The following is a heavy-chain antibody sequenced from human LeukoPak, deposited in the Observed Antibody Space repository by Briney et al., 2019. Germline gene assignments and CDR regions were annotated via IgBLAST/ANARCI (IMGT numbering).Heavy chain of an antibody. D-gene: IGHD2-2*01. Sequence: PSETLSLTCTVSGGSISSYYWSWIRQPPRKGLEWIGYIYYSGSTNYNPSLKSRVTISVDTSKNQLSLKLSSVTAADTAVYYCARVPVDNWFDPWGQGTLVTVSS. J-gene: IGHJ5*02. CDR3: ARVPVDNWFDP. V-gene: IGHV4-59*01. CDR1: GGSISSYY. CDR2: IYYSGST.